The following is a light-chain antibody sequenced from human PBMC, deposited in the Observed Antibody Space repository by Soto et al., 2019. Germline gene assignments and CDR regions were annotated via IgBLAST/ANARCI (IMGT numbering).Light chain of an antibody. CDR1: SSDVGTYDY. Sequence: QSALTQPASVSGSRGQSTTIACTGTSSDVGTYDYVSWYQQHPGKAPKLMIYDVTNRPSGVSNRYSGSKSGNTASLTISGLQAEDEADYYCSSYTSSSTLVVFGGGTKLTVL. V-gene: IGLV2-14*01. J-gene: IGLJ2*01. CDR2: DVT. CDR3: SSYTSSSTLVV.